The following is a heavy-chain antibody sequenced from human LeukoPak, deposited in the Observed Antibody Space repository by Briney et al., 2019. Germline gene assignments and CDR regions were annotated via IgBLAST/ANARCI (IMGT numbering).Heavy chain of an antibody. J-gene: IGHJ4*02. CDR1: GFTFSSYS. D-gene: IGHD6-19*01. V-gene: IGHV3-21*01. CDR2: ISSSSSYI. CDR3: ARDRVAVAGTRYFDY. Sequence: GGSLRLSCAASGFTFSSYSMNWVRQAPGKGLEWVSSISSSSSYIYYADSVKGRFTISRDNAKNSLYLQMNSLRAEGTAVYYCARDRVAVAGTRYFDYWGQGTLVTVSS.